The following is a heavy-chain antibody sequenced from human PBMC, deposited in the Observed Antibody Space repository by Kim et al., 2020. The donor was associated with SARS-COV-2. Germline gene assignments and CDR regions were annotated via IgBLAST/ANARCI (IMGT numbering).Heavy chain of an antibody. CDR3: AKGDNYGTYYYYYMDV. V-gene: IGHV3-9*01. D-gene: IGHD3-10*01. J-gene: IGHJ6*03. Sequence: DSVKGRLTISRDNAKNSLYLQMNSLRAEDTALYFCAKGDNYGTYYYYYMDVGGKGTTVTVSS.